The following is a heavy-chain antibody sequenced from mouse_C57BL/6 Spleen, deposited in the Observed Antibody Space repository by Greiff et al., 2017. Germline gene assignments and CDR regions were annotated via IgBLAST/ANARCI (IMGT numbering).Heavy chain of an antibody. J-gene: IGHJ1*03. V-gene: IGHV15-2*01. D-gene: IGHD1-1*01. CDR3: ARPITTVVDWYFDV. Sequence: QVQLQQSGSELRSPGSSVKLSCKDFDSEVFPIAYMSWVRQKPGHGFEWIGGILPSIGRPIYGEKFEDKATLDADTLSNTAYLELNSLTSEESAIYYRARPITTVVDWYFDVWGTGTTVTVSS. CDR2: ILPSIGRP. CDR1: DSEVFPIAY.